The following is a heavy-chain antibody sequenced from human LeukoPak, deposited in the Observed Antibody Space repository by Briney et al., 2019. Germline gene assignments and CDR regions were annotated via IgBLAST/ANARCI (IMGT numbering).Heavy chain of an antibody. CDR3: ARAPMTTVTTSDY. J-gene: IGHJ4*02. V-gene: IGHV3-66*02. Sequence: PGGSLRLSCAASGFTLSNNYMSWVRQAPGQGLEWGSVIYSGGTTYHADSVKGRFTISRDNSKKTLYLQMNSLRTVDTAVYYCARAPMTTVTTSDYWGQGTLVTVSS. CDR1: GFTLSNNY. D-gene: IGHD4-11*01. CDR2: IYSGGTT.